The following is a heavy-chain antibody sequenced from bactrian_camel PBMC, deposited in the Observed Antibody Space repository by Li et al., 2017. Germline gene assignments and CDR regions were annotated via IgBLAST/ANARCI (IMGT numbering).Heavy chain of an antibody. CDR1: GYVDGYRVTDRC. V-gene: IGHV3S63*01. CDR2: VYTGADST. D-gene: IGHD5*01. Sequence: VQLVESGGGSVQVGGSLRLSCVASGYVDGYRVTDRCIGWFRQAPGKAREGVAVVYTGADSTYYADSVKGRFTISQDSAKNTVYLQMDSLKPEDTGAYFCAPGWGHGCEGQGTQVTVS. J-gene: IGHJ4*01.